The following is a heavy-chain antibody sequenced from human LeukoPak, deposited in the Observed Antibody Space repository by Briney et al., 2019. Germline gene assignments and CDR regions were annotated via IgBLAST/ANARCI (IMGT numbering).Heavy chain of an antibody. D-gene: IGHD3-3*01. CDR2: INPSGGST. J-gene: IGHJ6*02. V-gene: IGHV1-46*01. CDR1: GYTFTSYY. CDR3: ARRGSDGYYDFWSGFLGSNMDV. Sequence: ASVKVSCKASGYTFTSYYMHWVRQAPGQGLGWMGIINPSGGSTSYAQKFQGRVTMTRDTSTSTVYMELSSLRSEDTAVYYCARRGSDGYYDFWSGFLGSNMDVWGQGTTVTVSS.